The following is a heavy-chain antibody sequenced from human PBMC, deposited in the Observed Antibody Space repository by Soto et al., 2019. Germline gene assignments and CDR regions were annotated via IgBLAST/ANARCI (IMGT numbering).Heavy chain of an antibody. D-gene: IGHD3-22*01. Sequence: EVQLVEAGGDLVQPGGSLRLSCVASGFTFSSYAMSWVRQAPGKGLEWVSAISGSGGSTYYADSVKGRFTISRDNSKNTLYLQMNSLRAEDTAVYYCAKGRYYYDSSGYFHPSDYWGQGTLVTVSS. CDR1: GFTFSSYA. J-gene: IGHJ4*02. CDR3: AKGRYYYDSSGYFHPSDY. CDR2: ISGSGGST. V-gene: IGHV3-23*04.